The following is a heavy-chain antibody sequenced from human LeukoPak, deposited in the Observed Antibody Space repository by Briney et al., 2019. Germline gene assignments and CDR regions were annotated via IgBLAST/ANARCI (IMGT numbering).Heavy chain of an antibody. J-gene: IGHJ4*02. V-gene: IGHV5-51*01. CDR1: GYSFTNYW. CDR2: IYPGDSDT. CDR3: ARGLIGYCSGGSCYSNFLPGY. Sequence: RGESLKISCKGSGYSFTNYWIGWVRQMPGKGLEWMGIIYPGDSDTRYSPSFQGQVTISADKSISTAYLQWSSLKASDTAMYYCARGLIGYCSGGSCYSNFLPGYWGQGTLVTVSS. D-gene: IGHD2-15*01.